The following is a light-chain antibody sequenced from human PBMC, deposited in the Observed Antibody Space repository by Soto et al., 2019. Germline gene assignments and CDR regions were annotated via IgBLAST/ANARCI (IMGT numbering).Light chain of an antibody. CDR1: SSDVGGYNY. CDR2: DVS. J-gene: IGLJ2*01. CDR3: SSYTSSSTTV. V-gene: IGLV2-14*01. Sequence: QSALTQPASVSGSPGQSITISCTGTSSDVGGYNYVSWYQQHPGKAPKLMIYDVSNRPSGVSNRFSGSKSGKTASLTISGLQAEDEADYYCSSYTSSSTTVFGGGTKLTVL.